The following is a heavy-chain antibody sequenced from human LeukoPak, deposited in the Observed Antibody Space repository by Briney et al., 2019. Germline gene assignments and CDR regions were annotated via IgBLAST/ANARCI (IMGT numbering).Heavy chain of an antibody. CDR3: ARELPFDY. J-gene: IGHJ4*02. D-gene: IGHD1-26*01. CDR2: ISGDGSTT. Sequence: GGSLRLSCAASGFTCSTYWMHWVRQAPGKGLVWVSRISGDGSTTNYADSVKGRFSISRDNAKNTLYPQTNSLRAEDTAVYYCARELPFDYWGQGTLVTVSS. CDR1: GFTCSTYW. V-gene: IGHV3-74*01.